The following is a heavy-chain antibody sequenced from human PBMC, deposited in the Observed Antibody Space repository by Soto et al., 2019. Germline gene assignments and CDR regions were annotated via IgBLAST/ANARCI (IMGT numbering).Heavy chain of an antibody. J-gene: IGHJ4*02. V-gene: IGHV4-4*07. CDR3: ARQVDSVGAAVFDY. CDR1: GGSISSYY. CDR2: IYTSGST. D-gene: IGHD2-15*01. Sequence: PSEILSLTCTVSGGSISSYYWSWIRQPAGKGLEWIGRIYTSGSTNYNPSLKSRVTMSVDTSKNQFSLKLSSVTAADTAVYYCARQVDSVGAAVFDYWGQGTLVTVSS.